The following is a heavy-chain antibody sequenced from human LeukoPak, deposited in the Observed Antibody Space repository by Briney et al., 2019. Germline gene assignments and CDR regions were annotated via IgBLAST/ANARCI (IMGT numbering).Heavy chain of an antibody. D-gene: IGHD4-23*01. CDR3: ARVGGHFDYYYYGMDV. J-gene: IGHJ6*02. V-gene: IGHV1-69*13. CDR1: GGTFSSYA. CDR2: IIPIFGTA. Sequence: SVKVSCKASGGTFSSYAISWVRQAPGQGLEWMGGIIPIFGTANYAQKFQGRVTITADESTSTAYMELSSMRSEDTAVYYCARVGGHFDYYYYGMDVWGQGTTVTVSS.